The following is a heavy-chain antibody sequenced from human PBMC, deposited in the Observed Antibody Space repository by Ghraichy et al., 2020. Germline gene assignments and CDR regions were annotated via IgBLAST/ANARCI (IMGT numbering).Heavy chain of an antibody. D-gene: IGHD3-10*01. Sequence: GGSLRLSCAASGFIFSNYAMTWVRQAPGKGLEWVSSITGTGANTYYEDSVKGRFTISRDNSKNTLYLQMNSLRAEDTAVYYCAKDFGASYRYSDYWGQGTLGTVSS. J-gene: IGHJ4*02. V-gene: IGHV3-23*01. CDR2: ITGTGANT. CDR1: GFIFSNYA. CDR3: AKDFGASYRYSDY.